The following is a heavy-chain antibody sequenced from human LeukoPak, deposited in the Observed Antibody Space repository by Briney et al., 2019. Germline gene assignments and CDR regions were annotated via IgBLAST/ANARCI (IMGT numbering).Heavy chain of an antibody. Sequence: PGGSLGLSCAASGFAFSSYVMHWVRQAPGKGLEWVAVISYDGSNKYYADSVKGRFTISRDNSKNTLYLQMNSLRAEDTAVYYCARDRVAVAGTSFDYWGQGTLVTVSS. CDR1: GFAFSSYV. CDR3: ARDRVAVAGTSFDY. D-gene: IGHD6-19*01. J-gene: IGHJ4*02. CDR2: ISYDGSNK. V-gene: IGHV3-30-3*01.